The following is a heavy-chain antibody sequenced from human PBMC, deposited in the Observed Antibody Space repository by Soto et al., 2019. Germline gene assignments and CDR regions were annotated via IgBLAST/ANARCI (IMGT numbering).Heavy chain of an antibody. V-gene: IGHV4-30-4*01. Sequence: QVQLQESGPGLVKPSQTLSLTCTVSGGSISSGGYYWSWIRQPPGKGLEWIGYIYYRGSPYYNPSLNSRVTISVDTSKKQFSLKLSSVTAADTAVYYCAREPLVIYHYYGMDVWGQGTTVTVFS. D-gene: IGHD2-21*01. CDR1: GGSISSGGYY. CDR2: IYYRGSP. CDR3: AREPLVIYHYYGMDV. J-gene: IGHJ6*02.